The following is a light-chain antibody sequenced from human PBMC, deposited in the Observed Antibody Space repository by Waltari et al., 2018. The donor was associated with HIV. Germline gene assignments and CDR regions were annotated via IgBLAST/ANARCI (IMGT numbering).Light chain of an antibody. CDR1: NSDLGKYNL. Sequence: QSALTQPASVSGSPGQSITISCTGTNSDLGKYNLVSWYQQHPGKVPKVLIFEVTTRPPGISHLFSGSKSDNTASLTISGLQAEDEADYYCSSYATGNTYVFGTGTSVTVL. V-gene: IGLV2-23*02. CDR3: SSYATGNTYV. J-gene: IGLJ1*01. CDR2: EVT.